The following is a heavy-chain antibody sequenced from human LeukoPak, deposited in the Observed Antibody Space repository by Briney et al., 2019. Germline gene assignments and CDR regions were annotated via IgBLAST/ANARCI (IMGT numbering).Heavy chain of an antibody. J-gene: IGHJ6*03. CDR3: AKGSEYLWGSLENYYYYMDV. V-gene: IGHV3-21*04. D-gene: IGHD3-16*01. Sequence: PGESLRLSCAGSGFTFTDSAINWVRQAPGKGLEWVSSINNIATHSYYAASVKGRFSISRDDAKNSVYLQMHSLRAEDTAIYYCAKGSEYLWGSLENYYYYMDVWGKGTTVTVSS. CDR2: INNIATHS. CDR1: GFTFTDSA.